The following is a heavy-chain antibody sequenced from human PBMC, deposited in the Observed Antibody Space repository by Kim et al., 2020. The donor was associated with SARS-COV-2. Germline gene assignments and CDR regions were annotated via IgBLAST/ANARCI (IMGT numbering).Heavy chain of an antibody. CDR2: ISYDGSNK. CDR3: ARERGLLWFGWLNC. J-gene: IGHJ4*02. CDR1: GFTFSSYA. Sequence: GGSLRLSCAASGFTFSSYAMHWVRQAPGKGLEWVAVISYDGSNKYYADSVKGRFTISRDNSKNTLYLQMNSLRAEDTAVYYCARERGLLWFGWLNCGGQGTLPTVSS. V-gene: IGHV3-30*04. D-gene: IGHD3-10*01.